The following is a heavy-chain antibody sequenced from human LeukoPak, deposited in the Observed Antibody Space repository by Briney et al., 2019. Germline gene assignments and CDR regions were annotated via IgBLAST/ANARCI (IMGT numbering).Heavy chain of an antibody. CDR2: IYYSGST. D-gene: IGHD3-9*01. V-gene: IGHV4-30-4*01. J-gene: IGHJ3*02. Sequence: SQTLSLTCTVSGGSISSGDYYWSWIRQPPRKGLEWIGYIYYSGSTYYNPSLKSRVTISVDTSKNQFSLKLSSVTAADTAVYYCARETSYYDILTGYSAPDAFDIWGQGTMVTVSS. CDR3: ARETSYYDILTGYSAPDAFDI. CDR1: GGSISSGDYY.